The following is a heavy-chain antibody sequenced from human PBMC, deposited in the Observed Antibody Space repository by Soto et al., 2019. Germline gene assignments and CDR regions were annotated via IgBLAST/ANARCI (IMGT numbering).Heavy chain of an antibody. J-gene: IGHJ6*03. D-gene: IGHD3-10*01. Sequence: ASVKVSCKASGYTFTSYYMHWVRQAPGQGLEWMGIINPSGGSTSYAQKFQGRVTMTRDTSTSTVYMELSSLRSEDTAVYYCARDYYGSGSYPFFCYYYYMDVWGKGTTVTVSS. CDR2: INPSGGST. CDR3: ARDYYGSGSYPFFCYYYYMDV. V-gene: IGHV1-46*03. CDR1: GYTFTSYY.